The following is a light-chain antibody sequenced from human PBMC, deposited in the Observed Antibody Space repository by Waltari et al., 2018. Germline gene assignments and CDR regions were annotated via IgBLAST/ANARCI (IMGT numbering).Light chain of an antibody. CDR1: QSVNSNY. V-gene: IGKV3D-20*01. CDR3: QQYGSSPPWT. J-gene: IGKJ1*01. Sequence: EIVLTQSPATLSLSPGERATLSCGASQSVNSNYLAWYQQKPGLAPRLLIYDASSRATGIPDRFTGSVSGTDFTLTISRLEPEDFAVYYCQQYGSSPPWTFGQGTKVEIK. CDR2: DAS.